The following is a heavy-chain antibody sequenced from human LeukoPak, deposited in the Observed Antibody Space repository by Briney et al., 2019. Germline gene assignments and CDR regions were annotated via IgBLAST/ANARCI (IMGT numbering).Heavy chain of an antibody. Sequence: PSETLSLTCTVSGVSISSGGHYWSWIRQHPGKGLKWFGYIYYSGTTYYNPSLKSRVTISVDTSKNQFSLNLSSVTAADTAVYYCARANRIKGAFDIWGQGTMVTVSS. CDR3: ARANRIKGAFDI. J-gene: IGHJ3*02. CDR2: IYYSGTT. V-gene: IGHV4-31*03. CDR1: GVSISSGGHY. D-gene: IGHD3-10*01.